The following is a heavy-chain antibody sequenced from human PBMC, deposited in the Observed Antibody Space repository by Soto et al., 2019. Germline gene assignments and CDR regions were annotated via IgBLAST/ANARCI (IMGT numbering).Heavy chain of an antibody. Sequence: QVQLVESGGGVVQPGRSLRLSCAASGFTFSSYGMHWVRQAPGKGLEGVAVIWYDGSNKYYADSVKGRFTISRDNSKNPLYLQMNSLRAEDTAVYYCARGVVTAIYWFDPWGQGTLVTVSS. V-gene: IGHV3-33*01. J-gene: IGHJ5*02. CDR3: ARGVVTAIYWFDP. CDR2: IWYDGSNK. D-gene: IGHD2-21*02. CDR1: GFTFSSYG.